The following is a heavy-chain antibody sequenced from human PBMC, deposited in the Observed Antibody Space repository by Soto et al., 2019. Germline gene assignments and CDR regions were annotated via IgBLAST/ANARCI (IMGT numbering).Heavy chain of an antibody. J-gene: IGHJ6*02. Sequence: ASVKVSCKASGYTFTGYYMHRVRQAPGQGLEWMGWINPNSGGTNYAQKFQGRVTMTRDTSISTAYMELSRLRSDDTAVYYCASGWGNICSGGSCYSVYYYGMDVWGQGTTVTVSS. CDR1: GYTFTGYY. CDR2: INPNSGGT. CDR3: ASGWGNICSGGSCYSVYYYGMDV. V-gene: IGHV1-2*02. D-gene: IGHD2-15*01.